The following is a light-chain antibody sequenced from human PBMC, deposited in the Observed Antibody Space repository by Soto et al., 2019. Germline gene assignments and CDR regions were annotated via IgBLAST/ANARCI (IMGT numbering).Light chain of an antibody. CDR3: CSYAGSSTYV. V-gene: IGLV2-23*01. CDR2: EDS. CDR1: SSDFGSYNL. J-gene: IGLJ1*01. Sequence: QSVLTQPASGSGFHGQSITISCHRTSSDFGSYNLVSWYQQHPGKAPKLMIYEDSKRPSGVSNRFSGSKSGNTASLTISGLQAEDDADYYCCSYAGSSTYVFGTGTKVTVL.